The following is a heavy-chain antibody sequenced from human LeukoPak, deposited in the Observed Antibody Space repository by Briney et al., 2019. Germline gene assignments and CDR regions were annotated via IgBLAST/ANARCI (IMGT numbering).Heavy chain of an antibody. CDR2: ISSSGSTI. V-gene: IGHV3-48*03. Sequence: GGSLRLSCAASGFTFSSYEMNWVRQAPGKVLELVSYISSSGSTIYYADSVKGRFTISRDNAKNSLYLQMNSLRVEDTAVYYCARDRNQWLVHIYYYGMDVWGQGTTVTVSS. J-gene: IGHJ6*02. D-gene: IGHD6-19*01. CDR3: ARDRNQWLVHIYYYGMDV. CDR1: GFTFSSYE.